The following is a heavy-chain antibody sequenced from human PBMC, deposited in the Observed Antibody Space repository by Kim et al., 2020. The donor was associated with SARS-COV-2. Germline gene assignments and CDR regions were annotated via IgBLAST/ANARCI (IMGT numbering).Heavy chain of an antibody. D-gene: IGHD2-21*01. V-gene: IGHV3-49*04. Sequence: GGSLRLSCTASGFTFGDYAMSWVRQAPGKGLEWVGFIRSKAYGGTTEYTASVKGRFTISRDDSKSIAYLQMNSLKTEDTAVYYCALAALLKGEFFYYYYGMDVWGQGTTVTVSS. CDR2: IRSKAYGGTT. J-gene: IGHJ6*02. CDR1: GFTFGDYA. CDR3: ALAALLKGEFFYYYYGMDV.